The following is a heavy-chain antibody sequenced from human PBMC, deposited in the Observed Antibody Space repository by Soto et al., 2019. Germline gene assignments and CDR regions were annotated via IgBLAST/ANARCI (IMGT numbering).Heavy chain of an antibody. CDR2: ISGSGGST. CDR3: AKDPGITMVRGVIRGYYFDY. V-gene: IGHV3-23*01. J-gene: IGHJ4*02. CDR1: GFTFSSYA. Sequence: EVQLLESGGGLVQPGGSLRLSCAASGFTFSSYAMSWVRQAPGKGLEWVSAISGSGGSTYYADSVKGWFTISRDNSKNTLYLQMNSLRAEDTAVYYCAKDPGITMVRGVIRGYYFDYWGQGTLVTVSS. D-gene: IGHD3-10*01.